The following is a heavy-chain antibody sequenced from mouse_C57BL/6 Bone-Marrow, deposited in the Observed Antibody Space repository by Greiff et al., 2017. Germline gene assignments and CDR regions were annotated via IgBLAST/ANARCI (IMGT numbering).Heavy chain of an antibody. J-gene: IGHJ4*01. Sequence: EVQLVESGGGLVQPGGSLKLSCAASGFTFSDYGMAWVRQAPRKGPEWVAFISNLAYSIYYADTVTGRFTISRENAKNTLYLEMSSLRSEDTAMYYCARLGSLYYYAMDYWGQGTSVPVSS. CDR3: ARLGSLYYYAMDY. V-gene: IGHV5-15*01. CDR2: ISNLAYSI. CDR1: GFTFSDYG.